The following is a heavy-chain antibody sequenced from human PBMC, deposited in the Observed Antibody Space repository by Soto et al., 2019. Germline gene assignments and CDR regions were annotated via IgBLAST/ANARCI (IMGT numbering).Heavy chain of an antibody. J-gene: IGHJ6*02. CDR3: ARDPTIAASGGYYYYYYGMDV. V-gene: IGHV3-66*01. CDR2: IYSGGST. CDR1: GFTFSSYG. D-gene: IGHD6-13*01. Sequence: PGGSLRLSCAASGFTFSSYGMSWVRQAPGKGLEWVSVIYSGGSTYYADSVKGRFTISRDNSKNTLYLQMNSLRAEDTAVYYCARDPTIAASGGYYYYYYGMDVWGQGTTVTVSS.